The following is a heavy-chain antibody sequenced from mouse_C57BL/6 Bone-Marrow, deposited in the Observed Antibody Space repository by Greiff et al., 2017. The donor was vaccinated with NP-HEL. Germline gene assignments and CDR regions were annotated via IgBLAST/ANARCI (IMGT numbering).Heavy chain of an antibody. CDR2: IYPRSGNT. CDR3: ARRTYDYDEAMDY. J-gene: IGHJ4*01. V-gene: IGHV1-81*01. Sequence: VKLMESGAELARPGASVKLSCKASGYTFTSYGISWVKQRTGKGLEWIGEIYPRSGNTYYNEKFKGKATLTADKASSTAYMELRSLTSEDSAVYFCARRTYDYDEAMDYWGQGTSVTVSS. CDR1: GYTFTSYG. D-gene: IGHD2-4*01.